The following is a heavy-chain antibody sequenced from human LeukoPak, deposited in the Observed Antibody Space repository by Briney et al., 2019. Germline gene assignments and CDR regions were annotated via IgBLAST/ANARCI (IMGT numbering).Heavy chain of an antibody. J-gene: IGHJ6*02. D-gene: IGHD4-17*01. Sequence: SETLSLTCTVSGGSISSGGYYWSWIRQHPGKGLEWIGYIYYSGSTYYNPSLKSRVTISVDTSKNQFSLKLSSVTAADTAVYYCARGVDYGDSIYYYCGMDVWGQGTTVTVPS. CDR1: GGSISSGGYY. V-gene: IGHV4-31*03. CDR2: IYYSGST. CDR3: ARGVDYGDSIYYYCGMDV.